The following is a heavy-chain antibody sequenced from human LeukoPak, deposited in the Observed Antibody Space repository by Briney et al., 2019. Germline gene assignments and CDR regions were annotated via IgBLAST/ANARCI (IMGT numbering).Heavy chain of an antibody. CDR1: GFTFSSYV. V-gene: IGHV3-23*01. D-gene: IGHD7-27*01. Sequence: GGSLRLSCAASGFTFSSYVMSWVRQTPGKGLEWVSAMSGSGDSTYYADSVKGRFTISRDNSKNTLYLQMNSLRAEDTAVYYCAKDRLGIDYWGQGTLVTVSS. J-gene: IGHJ4*02. CDR2: MSGSGDST. CDR3: AKDRLGIDY.